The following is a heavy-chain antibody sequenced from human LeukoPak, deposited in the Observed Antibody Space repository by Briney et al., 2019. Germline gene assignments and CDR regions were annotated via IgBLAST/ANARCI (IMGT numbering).Heavy chain of an antibody. J-gene: IGHJ3*02. V-gene: IGHV4-31*03. CDR1: GGSISSGGYY. CDR3: ARDGGPPSSHYYGSGSWYAFDI. CDR2: IYYSGST. Sequence: SETLSLTFTVSGGSISSGGYYWSWIRQHPGKGLEWIGYIYYSGSTYYNPSLKSRVTISVDTSKNQFSLKLSSVTAADTAVYYCARDGGPPSSHYYGSGSWYAFDIWGQGTMVTVSS. D-gene: IGHD3-10*01.